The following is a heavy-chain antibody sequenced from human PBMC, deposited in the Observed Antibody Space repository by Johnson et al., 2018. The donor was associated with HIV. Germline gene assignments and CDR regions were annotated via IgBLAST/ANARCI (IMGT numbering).Heavy chain of an antibody. J-gene: IGHJ3*02. V-gene: IGHV3-NL1*01. Sequence: QEKLVESGGGVVQPGRSLRLSCAASGFTFSSYAMHWVRQAPGKGLEWVSVIYSGGSTYYADSVKGRFTISRDNSKNTLYLQMNSLRAEDTAVYYCILRTHAEKAFDIWGQGTMVTVAS. CDR3: ILRTHAEKAFDI. CDR1: GFTFSSYA. CDR2: IYSGGST.